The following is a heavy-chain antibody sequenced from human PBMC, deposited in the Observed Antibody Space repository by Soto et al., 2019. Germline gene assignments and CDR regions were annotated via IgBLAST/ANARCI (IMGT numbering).Heavy chain of an antibody. D-gene: IGHD6-19*01. V-gene: IGHV1-69*13. CDR1: GGTFSSYA. CDR3: ARDGRSGAVADYNWFDP. Sequence: SVDVSCKASGGTFSSYAISWVRQAPGQGLEWMGGIIPIFGTASYAQKFQGRVTITADESTSTAYMELSSLRSEDTAVYYCARDGRSGAVADYNWFDPWGQGTLVTAPQ. J-gene: IGHJ5*02. CDR2: IIPIFGTA.